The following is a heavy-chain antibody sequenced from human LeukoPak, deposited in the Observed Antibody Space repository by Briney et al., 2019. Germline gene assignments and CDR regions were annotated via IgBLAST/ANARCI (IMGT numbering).Heavy chain of an antibody. CDR3: ARESSGWQYPNY. CDR1: GFTFSSYW. Sequence: QPGGSLRLSCVASGFTFSSYWMHWVRQAPGTGLEWVANIKGDGSQTYYVDSVKGRFTISRDNAKNSLYLQMNSLRAEDTAVYYCARESSGWQYPNYWGQGTLVTVSS. D-gene: IGHD6-19*01. V-gene: IGHV3-7*01. J-gene: IGHJ4*02. CDR2: IKGDGSQT.